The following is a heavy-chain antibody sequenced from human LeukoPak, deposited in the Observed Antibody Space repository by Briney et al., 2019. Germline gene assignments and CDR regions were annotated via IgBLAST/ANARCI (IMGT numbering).Heavy chain of an antibody. CDR3: ARGGKPVQLSLRAFDI. V-gene: IGHV4-59*12. Sequence: SETLSLTCTVSGGSISSYYWSWIRQPPGKGLEWIGYIYYSGSTNYNPSLKSRVTISVDTSKNQFSLKLSSVTAADTAVYYCARGGKPVQLSLRAFDIWGQGTMVTVSS. CDR2: IYYSGST. CDR1: GGSISSYY. D-gene: IGHD5-18*01. J-gene: IGHJ3*02.